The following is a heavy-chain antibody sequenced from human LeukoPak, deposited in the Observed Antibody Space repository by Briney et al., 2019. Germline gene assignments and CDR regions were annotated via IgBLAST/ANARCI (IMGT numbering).Heavy chain of an antibody. V-gene: IGHV1-2*02. CDR3: ATKGYCSSTSCLPFDY. J-gene: IGHJ4*02. Sequence: GASVKVSCKASGYTFTGYYMHWVRQAPGQGLEWMGWINPSSGGTNYAQKFQGRVTMTRDTSISTAYMELSRLRSDDTAVYYCATKGYCSSTSCLPFDYWGQGTLVTVSS. D-gene: IGHD2-2*01. CDR1: GYTFTGYY. CDR2: INPSSGGT.